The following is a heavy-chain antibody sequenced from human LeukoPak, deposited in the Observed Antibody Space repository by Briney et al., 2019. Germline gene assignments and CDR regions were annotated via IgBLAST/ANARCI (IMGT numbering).Heavy chain of an antibody. J-gene: IGHJ3*02. D-gene: IGHD7-27*01. CDR3: ARTGEADAFDI. V-gene: IGHV4-31*03. CDR2: IYYSGST. CDR1: GGSISSGGYY. Sequence: SETLSLTCTVSGGSISSGGYYWSWIRQHPGKGLEWIGYIYYSGSTYYNPSHKSRVTISVDTSKNQFSLKLSSVTAADTAVYYCARTGEADAFDIWGQGTMVTVSS.